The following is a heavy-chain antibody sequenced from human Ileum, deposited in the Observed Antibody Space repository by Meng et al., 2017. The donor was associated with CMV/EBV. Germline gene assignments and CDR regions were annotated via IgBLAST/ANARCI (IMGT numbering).Heavy chain of an antibody. Sequence: GGSLRLSCAASRFTFGTKWMHWVRQAPGKGLVWVARIDSDGSTTSYADSVKGRFTISRDNAKNTLYLEMNSLRVGDTAVYYWSSSMQFDMDAFDMWGQGTMVTVSS. CDR1: RFTFGTKW. J-gene: IGHJ3*02. D-gene: IGHD2-15*01. CDR2: IDSDGSTT. V-gene: IGHV3-74*01. CDR3: SSSMQFDMDAFDM.